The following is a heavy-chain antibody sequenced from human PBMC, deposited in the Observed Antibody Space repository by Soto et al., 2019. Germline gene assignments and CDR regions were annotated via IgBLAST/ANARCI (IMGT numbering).Heavy chain of an antibody. D-gene: IGHD5-12*01. CDR2: ISGSGGST. J-gene: IGHJ6*02. V-gene: IGHV3-23*01. CDR3: ATGGGLRAYYYGMDV. CDR1: GFTFSSYA. Sequence: GGSLRLSCAASGFTFSSYAMSWVRQAPGKGLEWVSAISGSGGSTYYADSVKGRFTISRDNSKNTLYLQMNSLRAEDTAVYYCATGGGLRAYYYGMDVWGQGTTVTVSS.